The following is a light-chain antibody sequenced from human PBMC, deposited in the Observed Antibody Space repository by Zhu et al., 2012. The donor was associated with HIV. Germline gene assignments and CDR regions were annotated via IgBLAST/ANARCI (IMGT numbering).Light chain of an antibody. Sequence: IVLTQSPATLSLSPGERATVSCRASRSVSSFVARYQQKPGQPPRLLIYDASKRATGIPARFSGSGSGTDFTLTISSLEPEDFALYYCQQRSNWPLTFGGGTRVEI. CDR2: DAS. J-gene: IGKJ4*01. CDR3: QQRSNWPLT. CDR1: RSVSSF. V-gene: IGKV3-11*01.